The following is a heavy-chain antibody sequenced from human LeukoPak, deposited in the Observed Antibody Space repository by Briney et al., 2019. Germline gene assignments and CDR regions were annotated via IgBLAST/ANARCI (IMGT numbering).Heavy chain of an antibody. CDR2: ISRDSGTI. J-gene: IGHJ4*02. D-gene: IGHD6-13*01. CDR3: ARPKQQMVPSYEY. V-gene: IGHV3-9*01. CDR1: GFIFNDYA. Sequence: GRSLRLSCATSGFIFNDYAMHWVRQAPGKGLEWVSGISRDSGTIVYADSVKGRFTISRDNSENTLYLQVDSLRAEDTAVYYCARPKQQMVPSYEYWGQGTLVTVSS.